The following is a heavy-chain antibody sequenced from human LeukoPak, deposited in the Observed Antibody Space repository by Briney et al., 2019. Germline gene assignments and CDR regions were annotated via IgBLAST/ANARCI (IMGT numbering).Heavy chain of an antibody. CDR2: INSDGSSR. Sequence: GGSLRLSCAASGFTFSNYWMSWVRQAPGKGLVWVSRINSDGSSRHYADSVKGRFTISRDNAKNTLHLQMTSLRAEDTALYYCAGGQMFTSGGFESWGQGALVTVSS. D-gene: IGHD6-19*01. J-gene: IGHJ4*02. CDR1: GFTFSNYW. V-gene: IGHV3-74*01. CDR3: AGGQMFTSGGFES.